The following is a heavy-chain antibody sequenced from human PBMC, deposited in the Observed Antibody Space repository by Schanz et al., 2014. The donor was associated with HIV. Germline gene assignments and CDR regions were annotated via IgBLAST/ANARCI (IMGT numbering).Heavy chain of an antibody. D-gene: IGHD4-17*01. CDR2: ISDTGVRT. V-gene: IGHV3-23*01. CDR3: AKSRGDSWPYGMDV. CDR1: GFTFSNYA. Sequence: EVQLLESGGGLVQPGGSLRLSCEASGFTFSNYAMSWVRQAPGKWLEWVSGISDTGVRTNYAEAVKGRRTISRDNSENTLYLQMNSLRAEDTAVYYCAKSRGDSWPYGMDVWGQGTTVTVSS. J-gene: IGHJ6*02.